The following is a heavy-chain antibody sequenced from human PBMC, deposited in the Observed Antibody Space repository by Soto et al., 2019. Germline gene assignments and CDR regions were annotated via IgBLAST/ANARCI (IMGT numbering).Heavy chain of an antibody. Sequence: SETLSLTCAVYGGSFSGYYWSWIRQPPGKGLEWIGEINHSGSTNYNPSLKSRVTISVDTSKNQFSLKLSSVTAADTAVYYCARFHRALEVSIFRFYYYGMDVWGQGTTVTVSS. V-gene: IGHV4-34*01. CDR2: INHSGST. CDR3: ARFHRALEVSIFRFYYYGMDV. CDR1: GGSFSGYY. D-gene: IGHD3-3*02. J-gene: IGHJ6*02.